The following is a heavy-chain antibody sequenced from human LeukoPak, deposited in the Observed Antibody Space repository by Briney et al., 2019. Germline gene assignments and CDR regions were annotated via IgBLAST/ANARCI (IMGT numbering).Heavy chain of an antibody. CDR1: GYTFTSYY. CDR2: INPSGGST. Sequence: GASVKVSYKASGYTFTSYYMHWVRQAPGQGLEWMGIINPSGGSTSYAQKFQGRVTMTRDTSTSTVYMELSSLRSEDTAVYYCARDQVIVVVPAAMPDYWGQGTLVTVSS. CDR3: ARDQVIVVVPAAMPDY. D-gene: IGHD2-2*01. J-gene: IGHJ4*02. V-gene: IGHV1-46*01.